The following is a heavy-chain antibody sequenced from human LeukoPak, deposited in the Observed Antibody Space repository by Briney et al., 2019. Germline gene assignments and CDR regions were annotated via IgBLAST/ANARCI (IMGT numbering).Heavy chain of an antibody. V-gene: IGHV1-2*02. J-gene: IGHJ4*02. CDR1: GYTFTGYY. D-gene: IGHD6-6*01. Sequence: ASVKVSCKASGYTFTGYYMHWVRQAPGQGLEWMGWINPNSGGTNYAQKFQGRVTMTRDTSISTAYMELSRLRSDDTAAYYCARPLSSIAARPLDYWGQGTLVTVSS. CDR2: INPNSGGT. CDR3: ARPLSSIAARPLDY.